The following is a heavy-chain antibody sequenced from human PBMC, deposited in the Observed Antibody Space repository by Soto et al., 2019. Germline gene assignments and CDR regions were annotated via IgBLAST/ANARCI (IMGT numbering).Heavy chain of an antibody. CDR1: GASISSYNY. Sequence: SETLSLTCNVSGASISSYNYWGCIRQPPGKGLESIGYIHYSGNTYYNPSLKSRLIISLDTSKNQFSLKLNSVTAADTAVYYCARKYRDGYDSWGRGTLVTVSS. D-gene: IGHD5-12*01. CDR3: ARKYRDGYDS. V-gene: IGHV4-30-4*08. J-gene: IGHJ5*02. CDR2: IHYSGNT.